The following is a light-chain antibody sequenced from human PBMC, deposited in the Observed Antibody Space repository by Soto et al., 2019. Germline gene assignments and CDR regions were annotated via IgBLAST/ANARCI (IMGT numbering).Light chain of an antibody. J-gene: IGLJ2*01. V-gene: IGLV2-14*03. Sequence: ALTQPASVSGSPGQSITISCTGTSSDVGGYNYVSWYQQHPGKAPKLMIFDVSNRPSGVSDRFSGSKSGNTASLTISGLQAEDEADYYCSSYTSSSTLVFGGGTKLTVL. CDR3: SSYTSSSTLV. CDR1: SSDVGGYNY. CDR2: DVS.